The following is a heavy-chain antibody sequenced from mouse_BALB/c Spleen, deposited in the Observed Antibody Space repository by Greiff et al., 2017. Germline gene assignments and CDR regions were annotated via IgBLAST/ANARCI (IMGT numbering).Heavy chain of an antibody. CDR3: TRFITTATYAMDY. D-gene: IGHD1-2*01. Sequence: EVKLVESGTVLARPGASVKMSCKASGYTFTSYWMHWVKQRPGQGLEWIGAIYPGNSDTSYNQKFKGKAKLTAVTSTSTAYMELSSLTNEDSAVYYCTRFITTATYAMDYWGQGTSVTVSS. V-gene: IGHV1-5*01. CDR1: GYTFTSYW. CDR2: IYPGNSDT. J-gene: IGHJ4*01.